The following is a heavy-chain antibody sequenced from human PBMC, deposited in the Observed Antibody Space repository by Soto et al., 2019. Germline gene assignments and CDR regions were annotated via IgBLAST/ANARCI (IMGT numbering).Heavy chain of an antibody. D-gene: IGHD3-3*01. Sequence: ASVKGSWKASGYTFTSYCSSWVRQAPGQGLEWMGWISAYNGNTNYAQKLQGRVTMTTDTSTSTAHMELRSLRSDDTAVYYCARDALDYDSNYYYGMDVWGQGTTVTVSS. CDR3: ARDALDYDSNYYYGMDV. V-gene: IGHV1-18*01. CDR2: ISAYNGNT. CDR1: GYTFTSYC. J-gene: IGHJ6*02.